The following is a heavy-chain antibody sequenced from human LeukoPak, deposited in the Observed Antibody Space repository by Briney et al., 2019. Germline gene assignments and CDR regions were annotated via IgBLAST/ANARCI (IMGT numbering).Heavy chain of an antibody. D-gene: IGHD2-15*01. CDR1: GFTFSSYA. V-gene: IGHV3-30-3*01. Sequence: GGSLRLSCAASGFTFSSYAMHWVRQAPGKGLEWVAVISYDGSSKYYADSVKGRFTTSRDNSNSTVYLQMISLRSDDTAVYYCARGYCSGGSCSSAEYFQHWGQGTLVTVSS. CDR3: ARGYCSGGSCSSAEYFQH. J-gene: IGHJ1*01. CDR2: ISYDGSSK.